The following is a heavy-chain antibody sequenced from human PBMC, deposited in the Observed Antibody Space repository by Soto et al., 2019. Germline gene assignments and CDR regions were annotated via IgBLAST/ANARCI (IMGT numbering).Heavy chain of an antibody. V-gene: IGHV3-15*01. CDR1: VFTFSDAW. CDR2: IKSKSDGGTT. CDR3: TTDLWRIAVVVGSTGYFNP. J-gene: IGHJ5*02. D-gene: IGHD2-15*01. Sequence: GGSLRLSCAASVFTFSDAWMSWVRQAPGKGLDWVGRIKSKSDGGTTEYAAPVRGRFTISRDDSKNTLYLQMNSLKTEDTAVYYCTTDLWRIAVVVGSTGYFNPWGQGTPVTVSS.